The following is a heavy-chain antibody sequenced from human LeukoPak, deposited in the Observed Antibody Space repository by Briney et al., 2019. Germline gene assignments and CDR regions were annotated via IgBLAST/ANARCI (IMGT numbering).Heavy chain of an antibody. CDR3: ARHPYGDGYNL. CDR2: IYYSGST. D-gene: IGHD5-24*01. CDR1: GGSISSYY. J-gene: IGHJ4*02. Sequence: SETLSLTCTVSGGSISSYYWSWIRQPPGKGLEWIGYIYYSGSTNYNPSLKSRVTISVDTSKNQFSLKLSSVTAADTAVYYCARHPYGDGYNLWGQGTLVTVSS. V-gene: IGHV4-59*08.